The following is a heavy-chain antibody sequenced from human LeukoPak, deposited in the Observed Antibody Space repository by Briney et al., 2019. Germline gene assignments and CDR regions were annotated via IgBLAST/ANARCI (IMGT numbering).Heavy chain of an antibody. CDR2: IYYSGST. V-gene: IGHV4-39*01. CDR1: GGSISSSSYY. Sequence: KPSENLFLNCTVSGGSISSSSYYWGWIRQPPGKGLEWVGSIYYSGSTYYNPSLKSRVTISVDTSKNQFSLKLSSVTAADTAVYYCARRVVAARPFDYWGQGTLVTVSS. D-gene: IGHD6-6*01. J-gene: IGHJ4*02. CDR3: ARRVVAARPFDY.